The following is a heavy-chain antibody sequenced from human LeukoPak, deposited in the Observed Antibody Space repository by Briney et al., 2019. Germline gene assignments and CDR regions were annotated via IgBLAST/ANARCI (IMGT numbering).Heavy chain of an antibody. CDR1: GYTFTSYG. CDR2: ISAYNGNT. V-gene: IGHV1-18*01. Sequence: ASVKVSCKASGYTFTSYGISWVRQAPGQGLEWMGWISAYNGNTNYAQKLQGRVTMTTDTSTSTAYMELRSLRSEDTAVYYCARRPRLSSSWYVEGSDWFDPWGQGTLVTVSS. J-gene: IGHJ5*02. CDR3: ARRPRLSSSWYVEGSDWFDP. D-gene: IGHD6-13*01.